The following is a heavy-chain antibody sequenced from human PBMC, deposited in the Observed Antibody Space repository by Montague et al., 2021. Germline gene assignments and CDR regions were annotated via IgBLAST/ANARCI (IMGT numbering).Heavy chain of an antibody. V-gene: IGHV4-4*07. CDR3: ARDTVGASGYFYYYYLDV. CDR2: LSNGGST. D-gene: IGHD1-26*01. Sequence: SETLSLTCTAFGDSINTYSWSWIRQPAGKGLEWIGRLSNGGSTNYNPSLKSRVSMSVDTSKNQFSLKLSSVTAADTAVYFCARDTVGASGYFYYYYLDVWGRGTTVTVSS. J-gene: IGHJ6*03. CDR1: GDSINTYS.